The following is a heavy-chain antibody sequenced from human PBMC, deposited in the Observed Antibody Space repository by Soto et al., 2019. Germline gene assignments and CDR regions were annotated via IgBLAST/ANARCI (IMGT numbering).Heavy chain of an antibody. CDR1: GFTFSSYS. V-gene: IGHV3-21*01. CDR3: ARDYQSGSSWYSGRNFDY. J-gene: IGHJ4*02. Sequence: GGSLRLSCAASGFTFSSYSMNWVRQAPGKGLEWVSSISSSSSYIYYADSVKGRFTIPRDNAKNSLYLQMNSLRAEDTAVYYCARDYQSGSSWYSGRNFDYWGQGTLVTVSS. D-gene: IGHD6-13*01. CDR2: ISSSSSYI.